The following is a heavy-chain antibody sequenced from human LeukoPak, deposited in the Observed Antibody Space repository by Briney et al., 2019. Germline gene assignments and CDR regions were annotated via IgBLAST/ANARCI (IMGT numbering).Heavy chain of an antibody. J-gene: IGHJ4*02. CDR3: ARVDGYESRAPYYDVLTGPDY. D-gene: IGHD3-9*01. Sequence: SVKVSCKASGGTFSSYAISWVRQAPGQGLEWMGGIIPIFGTANYAQKFQGRVTITADESTSTAYMELSSLRSEDTAVYYCARVDGYESRAPYYDVLTGPDYWGQGTLVAVSS. V-gene: IGHV1-69*13. CDR2: IIPIFGTA. CDR1: GGTFSSYA.